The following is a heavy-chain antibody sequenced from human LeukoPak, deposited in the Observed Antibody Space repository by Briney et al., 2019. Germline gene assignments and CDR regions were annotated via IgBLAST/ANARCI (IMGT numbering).Heavy chain of an antibody. D-gene: IGHD3-10*01. CDR1: GFTFSDYY. CDR2: ISSSGSTI. J-gene: IGHJ3*02. CDR3: ARGAGWFGELLGAFDI. V-gene: IGHV3-11*01. Sequence: GGSLRLSCAASGFTFSDYYMSWIRQAPGKGPEWVPYISSSGSTIYYADSVKGRFTISRDNAKNSLYLQMNSLRAEDTAVYYCARGAGWFGELLGAFDIWGQGTMVTVSS.